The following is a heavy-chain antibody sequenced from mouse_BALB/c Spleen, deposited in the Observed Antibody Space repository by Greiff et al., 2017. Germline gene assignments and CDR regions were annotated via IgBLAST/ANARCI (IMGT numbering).Heavy chain of an antibody. J-gene: IGHJ3*01. CDR3: ARRGYSFAY. CDR1: GFTFSSYA. V-gene: IGHV5-9-3*01. Sequence: EVQVVESGGGLVKPGGSLKLSCAASGFTFSSYAMSWVRQTPEKRLEWVATISSGGSYTYYPDSVKGRFTISRDNAKNTLYLQMSSLRSEDTAMYYCARRGYSFAYWGQGTLVTVSA. CDR2: ISSGGSYT. D-gene: IGHD2-3*01.